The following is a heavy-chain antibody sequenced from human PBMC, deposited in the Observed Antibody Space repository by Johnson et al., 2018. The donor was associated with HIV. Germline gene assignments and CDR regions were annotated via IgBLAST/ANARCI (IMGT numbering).Heavy chain of an antibody. J-gene: IGHJ3*02. Sequence: QVQLVESGGGVVQPGRSLRLSCAASGFTFSNYGMHWVRPAPGKGLEWVAVIWFDGRNKYYADSVKGRFTISRDNSKNTLYLQMNSLRAEDTAVYYCAKHPDAFDIWGQGTMVTVSS. CDR3: AKHPDAFDI. V-gene: IGHV3-33*06. CDR2: IWFDGRNK. CDR1: GFTFSNYG.